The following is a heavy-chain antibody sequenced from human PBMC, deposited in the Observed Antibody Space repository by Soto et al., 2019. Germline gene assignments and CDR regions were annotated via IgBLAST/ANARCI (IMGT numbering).Heavy chain of an antibody. J-gene: IGHJ4*02. CDR3: ARVCRDGYNLG. CDR2: ISYSGST. V-gene: IGHV4-31*03. CDR1: GGSISSGGYY. Sequence: QVQLQESGPGLVKPSQTLSLTCTVSGGSISSGGYYCSWIRQHPGKGLEWIGYISYSGSTYYNPSLQSRVTISVDTHKNQFSLKLSSVTAADTAVYYCARVCRDGYNLGWGQGTLVTVSS. D-gene: IGHD5-12*01.